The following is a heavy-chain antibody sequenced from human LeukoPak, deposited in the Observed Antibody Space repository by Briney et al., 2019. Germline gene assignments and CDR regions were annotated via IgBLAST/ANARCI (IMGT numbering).Heavy chain of an antibody. CDR2: FDPEDGET. V-gene: IGHV1-24*01. D-gene: IGHD5-18*01. Sequence: GASVTVSCKVSGYTLTELSMHWGRQAPGKGLEWRGGFDPEDGETIYAQKFQGRVTMTEDTSTDTAYMELSSLRSEDTAVYYCATDLDGYSYGAFDYWGQGTLVTVSS. J-gene: IGHJ4*02. CDR1: GYTLTELS. CDR3: ATDLDGYSYGAFDY.